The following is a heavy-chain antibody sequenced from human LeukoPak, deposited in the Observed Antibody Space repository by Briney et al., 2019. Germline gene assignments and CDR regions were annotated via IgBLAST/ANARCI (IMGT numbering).Heavy chain of an antibody. CDR3: AKGVAVAGTDACVDY. D-gene: IGHD6-19*01. J-gene: IGHJ4*02. CDR1: GFTFSSYA. CDR2: ISGSAAGT. V-gene: IGHV3-23*01. Sequence: GGSLRLSCEASGFTFSSYAMSWVRQAPGKGLEWVSAISGSAAGTYYADSVKGRFTISRDNSKNTLYLQMYSLRAEDTAVYYCAKGVAVAGTDACVDYWGQGTLVTVSS.